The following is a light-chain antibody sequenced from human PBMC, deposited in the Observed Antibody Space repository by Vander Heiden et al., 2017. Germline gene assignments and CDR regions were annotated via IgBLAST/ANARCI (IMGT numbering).Light chain of an antibody. Sequence: QSVLTQPPSASGTPGQRFTISCSGSFSNIESNAVNWYQQFPGTAPKLLIYSNNERPSGVPNRFSGSKSGTSASLAISGLQSDDEADYYCASWDDSLEGVIFGGGTKLTVL. J-gene: IGLJ2*01. CDR3: ASWDDSLEGVI. V-gene: IGLV1-44*01. CDR2: SNN. CDR1: FSNIESNA.